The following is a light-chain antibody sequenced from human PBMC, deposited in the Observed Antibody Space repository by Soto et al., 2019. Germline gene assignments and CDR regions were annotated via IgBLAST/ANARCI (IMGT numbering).Light chain of an antibody. CDR1: HSVNSH. CDR3: QQYGNSPFT. V-gene: IGKV3-20*01. J-gene: IGKJ5*01. Sequence: PPAALSVSPGERGTLSCRTSHSVNSHVAWYQQKPGQAPRLLIYGASTRATGIPDRFSGSESGTDLTFTIGILEPEDFVVDYCQQYGNSPFTFGQGTRLEIK. CDR2: GAS.